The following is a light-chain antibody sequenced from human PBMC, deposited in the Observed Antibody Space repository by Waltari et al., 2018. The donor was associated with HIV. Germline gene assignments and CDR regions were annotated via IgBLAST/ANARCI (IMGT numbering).Light chain of an antibody. V-gene: IGLV1-47*01. J-gene: IGLJ3*02. CDR3: SAWDDNLSSLV. CDR2: RDD. Sequence: QSVLTQPPSVSGAPGQRVTMSCSGSASNIASNYVYWYQQFPGAAPKLLIFRDDQRHSGVPDRFSGSKSGTLASLAISGLQADDEADYYCSAWDDNLSSLVLGGGTSLTVL. CDR1: ASNIASNY.